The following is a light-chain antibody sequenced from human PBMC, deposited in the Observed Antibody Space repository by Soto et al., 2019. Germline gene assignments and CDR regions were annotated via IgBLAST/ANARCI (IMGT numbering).Light chain of an antibody. V-gene: IGKV3-20*01. CDR3: QQYGSPPRT. CDR2: GAS. J-gene: IGKJ1*01. CDR1: QSVSSSY. Sequence: EIVLTQSPGTLSLSPGERATLSCRASQSVSSSYLAWYQQKPGQAPRLLIYGASFRATGIPDRFSGSGSGTDFTLTISRLEPEDCAVYHCQQYGSPPRTFGQGTKVEIK.